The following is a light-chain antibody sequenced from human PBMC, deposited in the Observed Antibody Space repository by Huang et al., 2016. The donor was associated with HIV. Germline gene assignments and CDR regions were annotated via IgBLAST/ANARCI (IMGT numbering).Light chain of an antibody. V-gene: IGKV3-15*01. Sequence: EIVMTQSPATLPVSPGERATLSCRARQSVSSNLAWYQQKPGQAPRLLIYGASTRATGIPARFSGSGSGTEFTLTISSLQSEDFAVYYCQQGFTFGPGTKVDIK. J-gene: IGKJ3*01. CDR2: GAS. CDR3: QQGFT. CDR1: QSVSSN.